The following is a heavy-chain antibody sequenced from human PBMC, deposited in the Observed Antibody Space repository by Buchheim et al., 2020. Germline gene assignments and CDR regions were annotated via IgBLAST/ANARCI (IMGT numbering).Heavy chain of an antibody. D-gene: IGHD3-10*01. V-gene: IGHV3-30-3*01. CDR2: ISYDGSNK. Sequence: QVQLVESGGGVVQPGRSLRLSCAASGFTFSSYAMHWVRQAPGKGLEWVAVISYDGSNKYYADSVKGRFTISRDNSKNTLYLQMNSLRAEDTAVYYCAKVSSPYGSGSPRYFDYWGQGTL. CDR3: AKVSSPYGSGSPRYFDY. CDR1: GFTFSSYA. J-gene: IGHJ4*02.